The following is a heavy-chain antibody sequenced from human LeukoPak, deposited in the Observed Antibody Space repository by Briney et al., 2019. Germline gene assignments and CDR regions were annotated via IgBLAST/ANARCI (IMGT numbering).Heavy chain of an antibody. J-gene: IGHJ4*02. CDR3: ARLGYDSSGYYLRGFDY. CDR1: GGSISSSNW. D-gene: IGHD3-22*01. CDR2: IYYSGST. Sequence: NPSGTLSLTCAVSGGSISSSNWWSWVRQPPGKGLEWIGSIYYSGSTYYNPSLKSRVTISVDTSKNQFSLKLSSVTAADTAVYYCARLGYDSSGYYLRGFDYWGQGTLVTVSS. V-gene: IGHV4-4*02.